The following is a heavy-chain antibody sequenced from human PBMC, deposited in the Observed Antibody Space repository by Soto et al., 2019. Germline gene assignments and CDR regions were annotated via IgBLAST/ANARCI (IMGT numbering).Heavy chain of an antibody. D-gene: IGHD3-22*01. J-gene: IGHJ4*02. CDR2: ISSSSSYI. V-gene: IGHV3-21*01. Sequence: GGSLRLSCAASGFTFSSYSLNWVRQAPGKGLEWVSCISSSSSYIYYADSVSGRFTISRDNAKYSLYLQMNSLRAEDTAVYYCARDRSDYYDSSGPEDYWGQGTLVTVSS. CDR3: ARDRSDYYDSSGPEDY. CDR1: GFTFSSYS.